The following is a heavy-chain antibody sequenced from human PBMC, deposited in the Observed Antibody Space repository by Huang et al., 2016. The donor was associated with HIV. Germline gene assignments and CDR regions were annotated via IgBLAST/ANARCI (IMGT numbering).Heavy chain of an antibody. Sequence: EVQLVESGGGLVQPGGSLRLACGVVGFTFSKYWMTWIRQSPGKGLEWVANIKEDGSEDNYGDSLKGRFTISRDNAQNSLFLEMNSLRVEDTAVYYCARQAVFGFGSRAFDFWGKGTLVTVSS. CDR1: GFTFSKYW. J-gene: IGHJ4*02. V-gene: IGHV3-7*01. CDR2: IKEDGSED. CDR3: ARQAVFGFGSRAFDF. D-gene: IGHD3-3*01.